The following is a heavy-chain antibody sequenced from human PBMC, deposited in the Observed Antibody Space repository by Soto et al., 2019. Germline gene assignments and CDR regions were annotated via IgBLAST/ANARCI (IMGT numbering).Heavy chain of an antibody. CDR1: GGTFSSYA. J-gene: IGHJ4*02. CDR2: IIPIFGTA. V-gene: IGHV1-69*12. D-gene: IGHD2-15*01. Sequence: QVQLVQSGAEVKKPGSSVKVSCKASGGTFSSYAISWVRQAPGQGLEWMGGIIPIFGTANYAQKFQGRVTITADECTSTDYMELSSLRSEDTAVYYCARESGYCSGGSCYFLPGIDYWGQGTMVTVSS. CDR3: ARESGYCSGGSCYFLPGIDY.